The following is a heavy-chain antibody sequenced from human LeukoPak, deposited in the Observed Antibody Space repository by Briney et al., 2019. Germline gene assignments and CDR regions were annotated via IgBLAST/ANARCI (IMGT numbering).Heavy chain of an antibody. CDR2: INPNSGAT. CDR1: GYTFTDYY. V-gene: IGHV1-2*02. Sequence: ASVKVSCKTSGYTFTDYYMHWVRQAPGQGLEWMGWINPNSGATSSAQKFQGRVTMTRDTSITTVYVEVRWLSSDDTAIYYCARADRLDGAPYLIGPWGQGTLVTVSS. J-gene: IGHJ5*02. D-gene: IGHD2-21*01. CDR3: ARADRLDGAPYLIGP.